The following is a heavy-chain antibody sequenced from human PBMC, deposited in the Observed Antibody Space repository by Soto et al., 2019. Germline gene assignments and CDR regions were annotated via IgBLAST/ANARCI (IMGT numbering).Heavy chain of an antibody. CDR3: ARLRRSSWYGSGWFDP. CDR2: IKQDGSEK. Sequence: PGGSLRLSCAASGFTFSSYWMSWVRQAPGKGLEWVANIKQDGSEKYYVDSVKGRFTISRDNAKNSLYLQMNSLRAEDTAVYYCARLRRSSWYGSGWFDPWGQGTLVTVSS. V-gene: IGHV3-7*03. D-gene: IGHD6-13*01. CDR1: GFTFSSYW. J-gene: IGHJ5*02.